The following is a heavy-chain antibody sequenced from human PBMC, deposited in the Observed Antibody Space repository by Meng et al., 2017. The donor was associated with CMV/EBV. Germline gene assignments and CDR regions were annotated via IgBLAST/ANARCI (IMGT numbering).Heavy chain of an antibody. Sequence: VQTREWGPGRVKPSGTMSRTCTVSGGSISSYYWSWIRQPAGKGLEWIGRIYTSGSTNYNPSLKSRVTMSVDTSKNQFSLKLSSVTAADTAVYYCARSMVVAGDWFDPWGQGTLVTVSS. J-gene: IGHJ5*02. CDR2: IYTSGST. CDR1: GGSISSYY. V-gene: IGHV4-4*07. D-gene: IGHD2-15*01. CDR3: ARSMVVAGDWFDP.